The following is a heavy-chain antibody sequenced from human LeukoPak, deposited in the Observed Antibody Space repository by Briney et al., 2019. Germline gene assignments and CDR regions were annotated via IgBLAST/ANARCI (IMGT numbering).Heavy chain of an antibody. J-gene: IGHJ5*02. CDR2: INPNSGGT. Sequence: GASVKVSCKASGYTFTGYYMHWVRQAPGQGLEWMGWINPNSGGTNYAQKFQGRVTMTRDTSINTAYMELSRLKSDDTAVYYCARVAVYYDSSAYYYPWGQGTLVTVSS. D-gene: IGHD3-22*01. CDR1: GYTFTGYY. CDR3: ARVAVYYDSSAYYYP. V-gene: IGHV1-2*02.